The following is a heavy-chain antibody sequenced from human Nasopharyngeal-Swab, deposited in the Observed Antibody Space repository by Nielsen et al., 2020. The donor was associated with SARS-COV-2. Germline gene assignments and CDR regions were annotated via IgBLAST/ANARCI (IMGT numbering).Heavy chain of an antibody. CDR2: ISPTSDYI. Sequence: GESLKISCAASGFTFDNYEMNWVRQAPGKGLEWVSSISPTSDYIYYAESVKGRFTISRDNAKNSLFPQMNSLRAEETAIYYCVRGSYGHYDSWGQGALITVSS. CDR3: VRGSYGHYDS. D-gene: IGHD4-17*01. CDR1: GFTFDNYE. V-gene: IGHV3-21*06. J-gene: IGHJ5*01.